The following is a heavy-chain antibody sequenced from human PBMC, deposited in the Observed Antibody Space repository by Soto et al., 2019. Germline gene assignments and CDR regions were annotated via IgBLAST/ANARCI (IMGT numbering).Heavy chain of an antibody. CDR3: ARGFPVRYCSSTSCYGSSAEYFQH. D-gene: IGHD2-2*01. CDR2: INPNSGGT. Sequence: ASVKVSCKASGYTFTGYYMHWVRQAPGQGLEWMGWINPNSGGTNYAQKFQGWVTMTRDTSISTAYMELSRLRSDDTAVYYCARGFPVRYCSSTSCYGSSAEYFQHWGQGTLVTVSS. J-gene: IGHJ1*01. V-gene: IGHV1-2*04. CDR1: GYTFTGYY.